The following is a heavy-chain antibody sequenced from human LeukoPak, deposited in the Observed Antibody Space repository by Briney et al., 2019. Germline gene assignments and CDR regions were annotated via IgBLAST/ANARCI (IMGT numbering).Heavy chain of an antibody. CDR3: ARNNFGQVDATHRGVYYYYYMDV. V-gene: IGHV3-11*04. CDR2: ISASGSRI. Sequence: SGGSLRLSCVASGFTFSDYYMSWIRQAPGKGLEWVSYISASGSRIYYADSVKGRFTISRDNAKNSLYLQMNSLRAEDTAVYYCARNNFGQVDATHRGVYYYYYMDVWGKGTTVTVSS. J-gene: IGHJ6*03. CDR1: GFTFSDYY. D-gene: IGHD3-10*01.